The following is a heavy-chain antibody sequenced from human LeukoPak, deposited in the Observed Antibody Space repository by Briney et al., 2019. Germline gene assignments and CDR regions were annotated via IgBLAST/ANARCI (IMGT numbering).Heavy chain of an antibody. V-gene: IGHV4-59*01. CDR2: IYYSGST. CDR3: ARDKGYYGSGIGSKFDY. CDR1: GFTFGDYA. J-gene: IGHJ4*02. D-gene: IGHD3-10*01. Sequence: PGGSLRLSCTASGFTFGDYAMSWIRQPPGKGLEWIGYIYYSGSTNYDPSLKSRVTISVDTSKNQFSLKLSSVTAADTAVYYCARDKGYYGSGIGSKFDYWGQGTLVTVSS.